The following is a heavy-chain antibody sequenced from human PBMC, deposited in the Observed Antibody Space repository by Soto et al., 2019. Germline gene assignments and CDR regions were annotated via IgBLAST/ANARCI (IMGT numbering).Heavy chain of an antibody. D-gene: IGHD2-15*01. CDR2: ISGSGGTT. Sequence: EVQLLESGGGLVQPGGSLRLSCAASGFTFSSDTMSWVRQAPGKGLEWVSPISGSGGTTYYADSVKGRFTISRDNSKNTLYLQMNSLGAEDTAIYYCAREDIGGYFGGGTCYYDYWGQGTLVTVSS. CDR3: AREDIGGYFGGGTCYYDY. V-gene: IGHV3-23*01. CDR1: GFTFSSDT. J-gene: IGHJ4*02.